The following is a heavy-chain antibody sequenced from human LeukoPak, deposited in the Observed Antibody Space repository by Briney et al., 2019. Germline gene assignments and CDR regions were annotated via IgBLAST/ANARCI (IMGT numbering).Heavy chain of an antibody. V-gene: IGHV4-4*07. CDR1: GGSISSYY. D-gene: IGHD6-19*01. CDR3: ARRVAVTARYYFDF. J-gene: IGHJ4*02. CDR2: IYTSGST. Sequence: SETLSLTCTVSGGSISSYYWSWIRQPAGKGLEWIGRIYTSGSTNYNPSLKSRVTISVDTSKNQFSLKLNSVTAADTAVYFCARRVAVTARYYFDFWGQGTLVTVSS.